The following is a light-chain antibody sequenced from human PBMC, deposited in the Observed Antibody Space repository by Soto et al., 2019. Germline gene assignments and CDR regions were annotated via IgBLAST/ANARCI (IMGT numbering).Light chain of an antibody. CDR2: RNN. Sequence: QSVLTQPPSASGTPGQRVTISCAGSNSNIGGNYVYWYQHLPGTAPKLLIYRNNQRPSGVPDRFSGSKSGTSASLAISGLRSEDEADYYCAAWDDSLRGAVFGGGTQLTVL. CDR3: AAWDDSLRGAV. CDR1: NSNIGGNY. V-gene: IGLV1-47*01. J-gene: IGLJ7*01.